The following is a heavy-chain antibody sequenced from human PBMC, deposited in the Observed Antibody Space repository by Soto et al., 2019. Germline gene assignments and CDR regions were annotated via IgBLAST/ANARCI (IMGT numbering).Heavy chain of an antibody. CDR3: ARDPSEGRVGNWFES. Sequence: PGGSLRLSCAASGFTFSRYGMNWLCQAPGKGLEWVASISSSASYVYYADSVKGRFSTSRDNAKNILYLEMYALRSEDTAIYYCARDPSEGRVGNWFESWGQGTLVTVSS. CDR1: GFTFSRYG. CDR2: ISSSASYV. V-gene: IGHV3-21*06. J-gene: IGHJ5*01.